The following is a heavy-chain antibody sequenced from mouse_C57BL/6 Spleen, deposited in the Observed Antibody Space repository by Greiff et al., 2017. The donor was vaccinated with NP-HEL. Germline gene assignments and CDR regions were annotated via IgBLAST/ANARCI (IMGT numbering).Heavy chain of an antibody. D-gene: IGHD2-2*01. V-gene: IGHV1-50*01. CDR1: GYTFTSYW. J-gene: IGHJ1*03. Sequence: QVQLQQPGAELVKPGASVKLSCKASGYTFTSYWMQWVKQRPGQGLEWIGEIDPSDSYTNYNQKFKGKATLTVDTSSSTAYMQLSSLTAEDSAVYYCARPYDGYDGEGYFDVWGTGTTVTVSS. CDR2: IDPSDSYT. CDR3: ARPYDGYDGEGYFDV.